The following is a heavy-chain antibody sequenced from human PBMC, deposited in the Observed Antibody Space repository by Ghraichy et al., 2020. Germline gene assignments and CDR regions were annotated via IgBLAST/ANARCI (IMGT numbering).Heavy chain of an antibody. D-gene: IGHD2-15*01. CDR2: IYYSGIT. V-gene: IGHV4-30-4*08. CDR1: GGSISTGDYH. Sequence: SETLSLTCTVSGGSISTGDYHWGWIRQPPGKGLQWIGYIYYSGITYYNPSLESRVTISIDTSKNHFPLKVSSVTAADMAVYYCARARKGYCSGGACLEPFDYWGQGTLVTVSS. J-gene: IGHJ4*02. CDR3: ARARKGYCSGGACLEPFDY.